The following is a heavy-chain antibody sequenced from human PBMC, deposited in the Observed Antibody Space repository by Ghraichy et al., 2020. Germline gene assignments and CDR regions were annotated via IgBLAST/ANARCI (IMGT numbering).Heavy chain of an antibody. J-gene: IGHJ4*02. CDR1: GGSISSYY. V-gene: IGHV4-59*01. Sequence: SETLSLTCTVSGGSISSYYWSWIRQPPGKGLEWIGYIYYSGSTNYNPSLKSRVTISVDTSKNQFSLKLSSVTAADTAVYYCARDLDSSGWFDYGGQGTLVTVSP. CDR2: IYYSGST. D-gene: IGHD6-19*01. CDR3: ARDLDSSGWFDY.